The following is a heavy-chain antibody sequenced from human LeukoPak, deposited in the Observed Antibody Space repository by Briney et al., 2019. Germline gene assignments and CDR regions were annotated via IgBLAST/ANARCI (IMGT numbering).Heavy chain of an antibody. V-gene: IGHV3-49*04. J-gene: IGHJ6*04. CDR3: TNGAGYSSSWYGTDYYYGMDV. Sequence: GGSLRLSCTASGFTFGDYAMGWVRQAPGKGLEWVGFIRSKAYGGTTEYAASAKGRFTISRDDSKSIAYLQMNSLKTEDTAVYYCTNGAGYSSSWYGTDYYYGMDVWGKGTTVTVSS. D-gene: IGHD6-13*01. CDR2: IRSKAYGGTT. CDR1: GFTFGDYA.